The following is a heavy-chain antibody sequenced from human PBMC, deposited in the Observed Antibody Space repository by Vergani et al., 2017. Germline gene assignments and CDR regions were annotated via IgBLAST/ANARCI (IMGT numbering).Heavy chain of an antibody. CDR2: IFHSGST. J-gene: IGHJ4*02. CDR3: AGHANTYDSRGYSQFGVSDY. Sequence: QVQLQESGPGLVKPSETLSLTCAVSGYSISSGYYWGWIRQPPGKGLEWIGSIFHSGSTYYNPSLKSRVTISVDTSKNQFSLKLSSVTAADPAVYYCAGHANTYDSRGYSQFGVSDYWGQGTLVTVSS. V-gene: IGHV4-38-2*01. D-gene: IGHD3-22*01. CDR1: GYSISSGYY.